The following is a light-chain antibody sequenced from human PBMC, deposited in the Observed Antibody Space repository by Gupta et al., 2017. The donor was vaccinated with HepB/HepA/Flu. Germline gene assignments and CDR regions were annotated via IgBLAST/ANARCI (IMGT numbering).Light chain of an antibody. CDR1: SSNIGSNI. J-gene: IGLJ2*01. V-gene: IGLV1-44*01. CDR2: SND. Sequence: QSVLTQPPSASGTPGQRVTIPCSGSSSNIGSNIVNWYQHLPGTAPKLLIYSNDQRPSGVPDRFSGSKSGTSASLAISGLQSEDEADYYCAAWDDSLNGVVFGGGTKLTVL. CDR3: AAWDDSLNGVV.